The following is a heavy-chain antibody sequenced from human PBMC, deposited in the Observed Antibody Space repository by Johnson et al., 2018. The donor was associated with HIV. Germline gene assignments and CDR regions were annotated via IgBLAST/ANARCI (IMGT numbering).Heavy chain of an antibody. CDR3: AKEGITMEVDI. Sequence: QVQLVESGGGVVQPGRSLRLSCAASGFTFSSYAMHWVRQAPGKGLEWVAVISYDGSNKYYADSVKGRFTISRDNSKNTLYLQMNSLRAEDTAVYYCAKEGITMEVDIWGQGTMVTVSS. V-gene: IGHV3-30-3*01. CDR2: ISYDGSNK. CDR1: GFTFSSYA. J-gene: IGHJ3*02. D-gene: IGHD3-10*01.